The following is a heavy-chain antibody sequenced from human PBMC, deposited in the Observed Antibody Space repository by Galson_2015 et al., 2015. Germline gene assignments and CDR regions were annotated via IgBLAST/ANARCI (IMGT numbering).Heavy chain of an antibody. J-gene: IGHJ4*02. Sequence: SVKVSCKASGYIFTNYAFHWVRQAPGQTLEWMGWINAGSGNTKYSQKFQGRVTITRDTSASTAYMELSSLRSEDTAVYYCAGGVRYSSGSGFDSWGQGTVVSVFS. V-gene: IGHV1-3*01. CDR1: GYIFTNYA. CDR3: AGGVRYSSGSGFDS. D-gene: IGHD5-18*01. CDR2: INAGSGNT.